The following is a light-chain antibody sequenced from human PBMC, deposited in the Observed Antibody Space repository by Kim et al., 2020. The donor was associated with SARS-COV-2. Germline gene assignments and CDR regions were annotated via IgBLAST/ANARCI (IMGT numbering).Light chain of an antibody. V-gene: IGKV1-16*02. CDR2: GAT. Sequence: AAIGDRVTITCRASQGISNHVAWFQKKPGKVPKPLIYGATILQSGVPSKFSGSGSGTDFTLTISSLQPEDFATYYCQQYNSLPLTFGGGTKVDIK. J-gene: IGKJ4*01. CDR1: QGISNH. CDR3: QQYNSLPLT.